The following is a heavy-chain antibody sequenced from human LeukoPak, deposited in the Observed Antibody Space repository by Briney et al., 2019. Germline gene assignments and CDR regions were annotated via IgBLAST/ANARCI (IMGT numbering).Heavy chain of an antibody. CDR1: GYTFTGYY. CDR2: INPNSGGT. D-gene: IGHD5-12*01. V-gene: IGHV1-2*02. CDR3: ARLSGYSGYEDY. Sequence: GASVKVSCKASGYTFTGYYMHWVRQAPGQGLEWMGWINPNSGGTNYAQKLQGRVTMTTDTSTSTAYMELRSLRSDDTAVYYCARLSGYSGYEDYWGQGTLVTVSS. J-gene: IGHJ4*02.